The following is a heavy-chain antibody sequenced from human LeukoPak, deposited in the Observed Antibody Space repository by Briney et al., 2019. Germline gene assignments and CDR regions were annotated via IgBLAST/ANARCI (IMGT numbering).Heavy chain of an antibody. CDR3: ATDQTGANDAFDI. D-gene: IGHD1-26*01. CDR2: FDPEDGET. Sequence: ASVKVSCKVSGHTLTELSMHWVRQAPGKGLEWMGNFDPEDGETMYAQKFQGRVTMTEDTSTDTAYMELSSLRSVDTAVYYCATDQTGANDAFDIWGQGTMVTVSS. J-gene: IGHJ3*02. V-gene: IGHV1-24*01. CDR1: GHTLTELS.